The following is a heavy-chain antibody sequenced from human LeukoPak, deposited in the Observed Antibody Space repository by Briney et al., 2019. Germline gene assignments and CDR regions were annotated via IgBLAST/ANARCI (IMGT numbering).Heavy chain of an antibody. CDR3: ARDPQHSMDV. J-gene: IGHJ6*02. CDR1: GFTFSSHG. Sequence: GRSLRLSCVGSGFTFSSHGMHWVRQAPGKGLEWVAVIWYDGSHTYYAESVKGRFTISRDDSKNTLYLQMNGLRAEDTGIYYCARDPQHSMDVWGQGTTVTVSS. CDR2: IWYDGSHT. V-gene: IGHV3-33*01. D-gene: IGHD5-18*01.